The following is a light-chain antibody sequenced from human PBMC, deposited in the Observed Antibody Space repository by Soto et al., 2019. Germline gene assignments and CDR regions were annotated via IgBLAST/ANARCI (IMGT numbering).Light chain of an antibody. CDR1: KVGSYS. CDR3: QVWDSSEGV. V-gene: IGLV3-21*02. CDR2: DGS. J-gene: IGLJ3*02. Sequence: SYELTQPPSMSVAPGQTASITCAGNKVGSYSVHWYQQKAGQAPVLVVYDGSDRPSGIPERFSGSNSGNTATLTISGVEAGDEADYYCQVWDSSEGVFGGGTKLTVL.